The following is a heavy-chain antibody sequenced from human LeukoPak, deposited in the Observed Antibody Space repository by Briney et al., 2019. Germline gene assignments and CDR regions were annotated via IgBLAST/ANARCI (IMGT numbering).Heavy chain of an antibody. CDR2: IYNSGST. V-gene: IGHV4-38-2*02. J-gene: IGHJ3*02. CDR3: ACLTTADAFDI. CDR1: GYSISSGYF. D-gene: IGHD3-22*01. Sequence: SETLSLTCTVSGYSISSGYFWGWIRQPPGKGLEWIGTIYNSGSTYYNASLESRVTISVDTSKNQFSLKLSSVTAADTAVYYCACLTTADAFDIWGQGTMVTVSS.